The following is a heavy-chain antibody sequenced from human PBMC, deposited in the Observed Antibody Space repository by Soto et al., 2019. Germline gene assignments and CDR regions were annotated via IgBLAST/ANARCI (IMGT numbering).Heavy chain of an antibody. V-gene: IGHV1-69*08. CDR3: ARERIGIAAATGWYYYYGMDV. Sequence: QVQLVQSGAEVKKPGSSVKVSCKASGGTFSSYTISWVRQAPGQGLEWMGRIIPILGIANYAQKFQGRVTITAEKSTSTAYMELSSLRSEDTAVYYCARERIGIAAATGWYYYYGMDVWGQGTTVTVSS. CDR1: GGTFSSYT. J-gene: IGHJ6*02. D-gene: IGHD6-13*01. CDR2: IIPILGIA.